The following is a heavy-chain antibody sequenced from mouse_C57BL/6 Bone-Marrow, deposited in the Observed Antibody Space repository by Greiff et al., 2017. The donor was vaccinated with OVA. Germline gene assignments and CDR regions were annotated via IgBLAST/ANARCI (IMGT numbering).Heavy chain of an antibody. CDR1: GFTFSDYY. D-gene: IGHD2-3*01. CDR2: ISNGGGST. CDR3: ARQGNGYYVYYYAMDY. V-gene: IGHV5-12*01. J-gene: IGHJ4*01. Sequence: EVMLVESGGGLVQPGGSLKLSCAASGFTFSDYYMYWVRQTPEKRLEWVAYISNGGGSTYYPDTVKGRFTISRDNAKNTLYLQMSRLKSEDTAMYYCARQGNGYYVYYYAMDYWGQGTSVTVSS.